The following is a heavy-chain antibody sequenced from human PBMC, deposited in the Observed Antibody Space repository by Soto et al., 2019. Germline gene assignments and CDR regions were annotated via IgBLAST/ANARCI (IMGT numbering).Heavy chain of an antibody. V-gene: IGHV1-18*01. CDR3: FRVAYHSDSSCNYNDY. Sequence: DSVKVSCKASGYIFTVYGISWVRQAPGRGLEWLGWITVYNGNTNYAQKLQGRVTMTTDTSTSTAYMELRSLRSDVTAVYCCFRVAYHSDSSCNYNDYWGQGTLVTVSS. J-gene: IGHJ4*02. CDR2: ITVYNGNT. D-gene: IGHD3-22*01. CDR1: GYIFTVYG.